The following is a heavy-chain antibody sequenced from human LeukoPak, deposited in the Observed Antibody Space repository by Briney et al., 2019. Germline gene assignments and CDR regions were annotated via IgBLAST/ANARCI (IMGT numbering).Heavy chain of an antibody. D-gene: IGHD3-10*01. CDR2: IYYSGST. J-gene: IGHJ4*02. V-gene: IGHV4-39*07. CDR1: GGSISSSSYY. CDR3: ARVKGWFGEQLSALDY. Sequence: SETLSLTCTVSGGSISSSSYYWGWIRQPPGKGLEWIGSIYYSGSTYYNPSLKSRVTISVDTSKNQFSLKLSSATAADTAVYYCARVKGWFGEQLSALDYWGQGTLVTVSS.